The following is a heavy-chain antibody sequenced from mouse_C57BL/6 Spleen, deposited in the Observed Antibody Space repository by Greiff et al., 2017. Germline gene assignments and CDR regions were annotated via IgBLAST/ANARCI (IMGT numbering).Heavy chain of an antibody. V-gene: IGHV1-80*01. CDR3: ATGPLDY. CDR2: IYPGGGDT. J-gene: IGHJ2*01. CDR1: GYAFTSYW. Sequence: QVQLQQSGAELVQPGASVKISCKASGYAFTSYWMNWVKQRPGKGLEWIGEIYPGGGDTNYNGKFKGTATLTADKSSSTAYMKLSGLTSEASAVYFCATGPLDYWGQGTTLTVSS.